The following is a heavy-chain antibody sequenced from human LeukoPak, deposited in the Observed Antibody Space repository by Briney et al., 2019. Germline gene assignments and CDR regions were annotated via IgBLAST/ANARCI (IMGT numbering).Heavy chain of an antibody. CDR2: IYHSGST. Sequence: SETLSLTCAVSGGSISSSNWWSWVSQPPGKGLEWIGEIYHSGSTNYNPSLKSRVTISVDKSKNQFSLKLSSVTAADTAVYYCARDPANCSSTSCYSFDYWGQGTLVTVSS. CDR1: GGSISSSNW. V-gene: IGHV4-4*02. J-gene: IGHJ4*02. CDR3: ARDPANCSSTSCYSFDY. D-gene: IGHD2-2*01.